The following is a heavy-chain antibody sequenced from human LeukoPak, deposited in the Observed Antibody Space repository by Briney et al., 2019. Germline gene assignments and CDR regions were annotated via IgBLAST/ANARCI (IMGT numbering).Heavy chain of an antibody. V-gene: IGHV4-61*02. CDR3: ARGTVTTNY. CDR1: GGSISSSSYY. D-gene: IGHD4-11*01. J-gene: IGHJ4*02. CDR2: IYTSGST. Sequence: PSETLSLTCTVSGGSISSSSYYWSWIRQPAGKGLEWIGRIYTSGSTNYNPSLKSRVTMSVDTSKNQFSLKLSSVTAADTAVYYCARGTVTTNYWGQGTLVTVSS.